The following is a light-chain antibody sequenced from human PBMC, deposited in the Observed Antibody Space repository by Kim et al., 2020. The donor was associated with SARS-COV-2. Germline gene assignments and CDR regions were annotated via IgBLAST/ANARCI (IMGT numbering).Light chain of an antibody. CDR2: DVS. V-gene: IGLV2-14*04. CDR1: SSDIGNYNF. CDR3: SSHIGSSTWV. Sequence: GQSSTISCTGTSSDIGNYNFVSWSQQHPGRAPKLLIYDVSKRPSGVSDRFSGSKSGNTASLTISGLQAEDEADYYCSSHIGSSTWVFGGGTQLTVL. J-gene: IGLJ3*02.